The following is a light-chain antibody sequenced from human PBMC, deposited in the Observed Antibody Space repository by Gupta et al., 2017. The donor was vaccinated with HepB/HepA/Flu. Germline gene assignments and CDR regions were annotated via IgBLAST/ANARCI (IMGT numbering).Light chain of an antibody. CDR1: QSISWNY. CDR2: GAS. CDR3: QHYADSLWT. Sequence: IVLTQSPGTLSLSPGERATLSCRASQSISWNYFAWYQQRVGQAPSLLIYGASNRATGIPERFSGSGSGTHFTLTISRLEPEDFVVYYCQHYADSLWTFGQGTKVEVK. J-gene: IGKJ1*01. V-gene: IGKV3-20*01.